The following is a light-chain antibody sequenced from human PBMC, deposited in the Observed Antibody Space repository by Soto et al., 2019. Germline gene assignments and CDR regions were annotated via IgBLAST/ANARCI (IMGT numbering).Light chain of an antibody. V-gene: IGKV3-15*01. J-gene: IGKJ4*01. CDR3: QQYLDWPVLT. CDR2: GAS. Sequence: EIVMTQSPATLAVSPGERATVSCRASQSVSSNLAWYQQKPGQAPRLLIFGASARATGIPARFSGSGSGTEFPLTISSLQSEDFAVYYCQQYLDWPVLTFGGGTRVEIK. CDR1: QSVSSN.